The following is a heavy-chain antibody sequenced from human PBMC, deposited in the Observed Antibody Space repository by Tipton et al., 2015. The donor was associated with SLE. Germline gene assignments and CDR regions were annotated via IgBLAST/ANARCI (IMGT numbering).Heavy chain of an antibody. CDR2: ISYDGSNK. Sequence: LSLTCAASGFTFSSYAMHWVRQAPGKGLEWVAVISYDGSNKYYADSVKGRFTISRDNSKNTLYLQMNSLRAEDTAVYYCARDPKYSSSWFDYWGQGTLVTVSS. V-gene: IGHV3-30-3*01. J-gene: IGHJ4*02. CDR3: ARDPKYSSSWFDY. D-gene: IGHD6-13*01. CDR1: GFTFSSYA.